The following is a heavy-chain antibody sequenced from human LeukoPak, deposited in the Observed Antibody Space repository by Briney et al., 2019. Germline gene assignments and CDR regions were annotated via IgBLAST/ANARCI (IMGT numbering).Heavy chain of an antibody. CDR3: AIWLGVYSSSGPFDY. Sequence: GGSLRLSCAASGFTFSSYSMNWVRQAPGKGLEWVSSISSSSSYIYYADSVKGRFTISRDNAKNSLYLQMNSLRAEDTAVYYCAIWLGVYSSSGPFDYWGQGTLVTVSS. CDR2: ISSSSSYI. V-gene: IGHV3-21*01. CDR1: GFTFSSYS. J-gene: IGHJ4*02. D-gene: IGHD6-6*01.